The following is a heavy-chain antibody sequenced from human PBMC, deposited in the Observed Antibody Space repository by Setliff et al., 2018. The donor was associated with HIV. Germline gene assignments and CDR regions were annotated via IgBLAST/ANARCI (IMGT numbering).Heavy chain of an antibody. CDR3: ARDAGYIGSSWDR. CDR1: GGTFSNYF. D-gene: IGHD5-12*01. CDR2: IMPMLGTA. V-gene: IGHV1-69*11. J-gene: IGHJ4*02. Sequence: SVKVSCKASGGTFSNYFISWIRQAPGQGLEWMGRIMPMLGTANYAQKFQGRVTITADESTSTVYMELRSLTSKDTAMYYCARDAGYIGSSWDRWGQGTLVTVSS.